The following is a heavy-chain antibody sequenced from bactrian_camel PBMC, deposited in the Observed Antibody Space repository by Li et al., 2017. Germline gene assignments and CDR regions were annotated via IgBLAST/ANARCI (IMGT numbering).Heavy chain of an antibody. J-gene: IGHJ6*01. CDR2: IYTGDGKT. V-gene: IGHV3S54*01. CDR1: GYRYRSNS. CDR3: ATRLTYGGSWYPPDFGY. Sequence: HVQLVESGGGSVQAGGSMRLSCVWSGYRYRSNSMGWFRQAPGLEREGIATIYTGDGKTYYADSVKGRFSISRDNAKNTLYLQMNSLKTEDTAVYYCATRLTYGGSWYPPDFGYWGQGTQVTVS. D-gene: IGHD6*01.